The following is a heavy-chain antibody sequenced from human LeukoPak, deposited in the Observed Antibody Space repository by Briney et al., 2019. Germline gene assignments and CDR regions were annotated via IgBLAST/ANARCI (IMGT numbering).Heavy chain of an antibody. CDR2: ISGSGGST. Sequence: GGSLRLSCAASGFTFSSYSMSLVRQAPGKGLEWVSIISGSGGSTYYADSVKGRFTISRDNSKNTLFLQMNSLRAEDTAVYYCAKDQGGMGATRYFDYWGQGTLVTVSS. D-gene: IGHD1-26*01. CDR1: GFTFSSYS. J-gene: IGHJ4*02. V-gene: IGHV3-23*01. CDR3: AKDQGGMGATRYFDY.